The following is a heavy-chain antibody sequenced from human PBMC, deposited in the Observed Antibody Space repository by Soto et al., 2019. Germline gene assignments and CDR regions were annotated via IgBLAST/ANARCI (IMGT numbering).Heavy chain of an antibody. J-gene: IGHJ4*02. CDR3: AREVTYYYDSSGYYYY. Sequence: SETLSLTCTVSGYSISSGYYWGWIRQPPGKGLEWIGSIYHSGSTYYNPSLKSRVTISVDTSKNQFSLKLSSVTAADTAVYYCAREVTYYYDSSGYYYYWGQGTLVTVSS. CDR1: GYSISSGYY. V-gene: IGHV4-38-2*02. CDR2: IYHSGST. D-gene: IGHD3-22*01.